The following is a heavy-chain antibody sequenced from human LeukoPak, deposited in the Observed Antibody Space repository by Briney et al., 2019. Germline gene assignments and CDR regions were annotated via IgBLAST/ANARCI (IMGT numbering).Heavy chain of an antibody. Sequence: PSETLSLTCAVSGGSISSGGYSWSWIRQPPGKGLEWIGYIYYSGSTNYNPSLKSRVTISVDTSKNQFSLKLSSVTAADTAVYYCARLHYDFWSGYQLDYWGQGTLVTVSS. D-gene: IGHD3-3*01. CDR1: GGSISSGGYS. CDR3: ARLHYDFWSGYQLDY. V-gene: IGHV4-61*08. J-gene: IGHJ4*02. CDR2: IYYSGST.